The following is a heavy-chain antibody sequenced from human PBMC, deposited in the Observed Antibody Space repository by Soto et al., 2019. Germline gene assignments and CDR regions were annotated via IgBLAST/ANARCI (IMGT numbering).Heavy chain of an antibody. J-gene: IGHJ6*03. CDR1: GYTFTSYD. V-gene: IGHV1-8*01. D-gene: IGHD3-3*01. CDR2: MNPNSGNT. Sequence: GASVKVSCKASGYTFTSYDINWVRQATGQGLEWMGWMNPNSGNTGYAQKFQGRVTMTRNTSISTAYMELSSLRSEDTAVYYCARGRITIFGVVKGYYYMDVWDKGTTVTVSS. CDR3: ARGRITIFGVVKGYYYMDV.